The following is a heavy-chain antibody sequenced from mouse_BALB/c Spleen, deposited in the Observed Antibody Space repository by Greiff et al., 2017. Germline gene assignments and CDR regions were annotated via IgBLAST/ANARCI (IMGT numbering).Heavy chain of an antibody. V-gene: IGHV14-3*02. CDR1: GFNIKDTY. Sequence: VQLQQSGAELVKPGASVKLSCTASGFNIKDTYMHWVKQRPEQGLEWIGRIDPANGNTKYDPKFQGKATITADTSSNTAYLQLSSLTSEDTAVYYCAPTAWVAYWGQGTLVTVSA. CDR2: IDPANGNT. CDR3: APTAWVAY. J-gene: IGHJ3*01. D-gene: IGHD2-10*01.